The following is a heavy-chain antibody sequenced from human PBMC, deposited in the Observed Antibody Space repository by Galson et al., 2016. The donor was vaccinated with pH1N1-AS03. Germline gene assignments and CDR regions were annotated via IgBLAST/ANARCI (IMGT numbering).Heavy chain of an antibody. D-gene: IGHD3-10*01. CDR2: ISNSGGNI. CDR3: ARRRNPLGFHHYYYMDV. V-gene: IGHV3-48*03. CDR1: GFTFSSYE. J-gene: IGHJ6*03. Sequence: SVRLSCAASGFTFSSYEMNWVRQAPGKGLEWVSYISNSGGNIYYADTVKGRFTISRDNAKNSLYLQMNSLRAEDTAVYYCARRRNPLGFHHYYYMDVWGKGTTVTVSS.